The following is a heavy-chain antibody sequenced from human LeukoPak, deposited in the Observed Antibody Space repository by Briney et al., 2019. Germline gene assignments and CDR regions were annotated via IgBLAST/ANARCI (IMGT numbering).Heavy chain of an antibody. Sequence: GGSLRLSCAASGFSFSSYGMHWVRQAPGKGLEWVAVIWYDGSNKNYADSVKGRFTISRVNSKNMLYLQMNSLRVEDTALYYCGSHGGLWGQGTLLTGSS. CDR2: IWYDGSNK. CDR3: GSHGGL. CDR1: GFSFSSYG. D-gene: IGHD5-12*01. V-gene: IGHV3-33*01. J-gene: IGHJ4*02.